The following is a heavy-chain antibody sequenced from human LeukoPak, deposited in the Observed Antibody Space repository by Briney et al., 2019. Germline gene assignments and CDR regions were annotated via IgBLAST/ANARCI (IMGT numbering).Heavy chain of an antibody. V-gene: IGHV5-51*01. CDR2: IYSGDSDT. Sequence: GESLKISCKGSGYSFTSYWIGWVRQMPGKGLEWMGIIYSGDSDTRYSPSFQGQVTISADKSISTAYLQWSSLKASDTAMYYCARGHRRITIFGVAIDNWFDPWGQGTLVTVSS. CDR1: GYSFTSYW. D-gene: IGHD3-3*01. CDR3: ARGHRRITIFGVAIDNWFDP. J-gene: IGHJ5*02.